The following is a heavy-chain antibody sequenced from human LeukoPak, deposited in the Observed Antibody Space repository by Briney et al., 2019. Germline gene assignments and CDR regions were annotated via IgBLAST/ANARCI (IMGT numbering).Heavy chain of an antibody. D-gene: IGHD6-13*01. CDR3: ARVYRDIAAAGKFDY. CDR2: ISSSGSTI. CDR1: GFTFSSYE. Sequence: GGSLRLSCAASGFTFSSYEMNWVRQAPGKGLEWVSYISSSGSTIYYADSVKGRFTISRDNAKNSLYLQMNSLRAEDTAVYYCARVYRDIAAAGKFDYWGQGTLVTVSS. J-gene: IGHJ4*02. V-gene: IGHV3-48*03.